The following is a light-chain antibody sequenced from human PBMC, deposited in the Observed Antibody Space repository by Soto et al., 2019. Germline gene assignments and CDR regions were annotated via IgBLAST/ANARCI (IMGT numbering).Light chain of an antibody. Sequence: EIVLTQSPATLSLSPGERATLSCRASQSVSSYLAWYQQKPGQAPRLLIYDASNRATGIPARFSGSGSGTDFTLTISILEPEDFAVYYCHQRSNWPICTFGPGTKVDIK. CDR2: DAS. CDR3: HQRSNWPICT. CDR1: QSVSSY. V-gene: IGKV3-11*01. J-gene: IGKJ3*01.